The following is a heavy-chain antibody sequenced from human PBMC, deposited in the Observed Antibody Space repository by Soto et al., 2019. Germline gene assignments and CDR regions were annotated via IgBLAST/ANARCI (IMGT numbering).Heavy chain of an antibody. V-gene: IGHV3-48*03. CDR2: ISDTGSTV. J-gene: IGHJ2*01. CDR3: VKVSGTYYYDSSGPGWYFDL. D-gene: IGHD3-22*01. Sequence: GSLRLSCAASGFTFNHYDMNWVRQTPGKGLEWVSYISDTGSTVKYADSLRGRFTISRDNAKNSLYLQMTSLGAEDTAVYYCVKVSGTYYYDSSGPGWYFDLWGRGTLVTVSS. CDR1: GFTFNHYD.